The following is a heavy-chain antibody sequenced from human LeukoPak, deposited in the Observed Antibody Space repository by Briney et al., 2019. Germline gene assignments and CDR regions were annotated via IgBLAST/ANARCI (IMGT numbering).Heavy chain of an antibody. CDR1: GGPISSYY. V-gene: IGHV4-59*08. CDR2: IYYSGST. Sequence: PSETLSLTCTVSGGPISSYYWSWIRQPPGKGLEWIGYIYYSGSTNYNPSLKSRVTISVDTSKNQFPLKLSSVTAADTAVYYCARRGVDYDSSGIRPFLDYWGQGTLVTVSS. CDR3: ARRGVDYDSSGIRPFLDY. D-gene: IGHD3-22*01. J-gene: IGHJ4*02.